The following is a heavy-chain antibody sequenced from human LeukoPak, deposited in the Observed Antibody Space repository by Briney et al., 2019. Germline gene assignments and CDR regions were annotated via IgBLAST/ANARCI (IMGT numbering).Heavy chain of an antibody. V-gene: IGHV1-2*02. D-gene: IGHD3-10*01. CDR2: INPNSGGT. CDR1: GYTFTGYY. J-gene: IGHJ5*02. Sequence: GASVKVSCKASGYTFTGYYMHWVRRAPGQGLEWMGWINPNSGGTNYAQKFQGRVTMTRDTSISTAYMELSRLRSDDTAVYYCARDRITMVRGANGSWFDPWGQGTLVTVSS. CDR3: ARDRITMVRGANGSWFDP.